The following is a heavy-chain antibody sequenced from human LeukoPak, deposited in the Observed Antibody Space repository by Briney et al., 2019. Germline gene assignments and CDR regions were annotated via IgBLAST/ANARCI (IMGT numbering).Heavy chain of an antibody. CDR3: ARDGSDYYDSSRYYSYFDY. Sequence: PGGSLRLSCAASGFTFSSYGMHWVRQAPGKGLEWVAVIWYDGSNKYYADSVKGRFTISRDNSKNTLYLQINSLRAEDTAVYYCARDGSDYYDSSRYYSYFDYWGQGTLVTVSS. J-gene: IGHJ4*02. CDR2: IWYDGSNK. D-gene: IGHD3-22*01. CDR1: GFTFSSYG. V-gene: IGHV3-33*01.